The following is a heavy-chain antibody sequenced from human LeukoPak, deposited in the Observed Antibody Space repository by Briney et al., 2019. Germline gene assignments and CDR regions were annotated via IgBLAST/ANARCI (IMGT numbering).Heavy chain of an antibody. D-gene: IGHD3-16*01. Sequence: TSETLSLTCTVSGGSISSYYWNWIRQPPGKGLEWIGYIYYTGSTVYNPSLKSRVTISVDTSKNQFSLKLSSVTAADTAVYYCARGYVLDVWGQGTTVTVSS. J-gene: IGHJ6*02. CDR1: GGSISSYY. CDR3: ARGYVLDV. V-gene: IGHV4-59*12. CDR2: IYYTGST.